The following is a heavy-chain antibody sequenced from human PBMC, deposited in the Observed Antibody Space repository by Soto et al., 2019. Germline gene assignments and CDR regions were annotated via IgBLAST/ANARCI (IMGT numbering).Heavy chain of an antibody. CDR3: GRNKEPRRGPSAY. V-gene: IGHV4-39*01. CDR1: GGSIRSSSYY. CDR2: IYYSGST. J-gene: IGHJ4*02. Sequence: SETLSLTSTVSGGSIRSSSYYWGWIRQPPGKGLEWIGSIYYSGSTYYNPSLKSRVTISVDTSKNQFSLKLSSVTAADTAVYYRGRNKEPRRGPSAYWGQGTLVTVSS. D-gene: IGHD1-1*01.